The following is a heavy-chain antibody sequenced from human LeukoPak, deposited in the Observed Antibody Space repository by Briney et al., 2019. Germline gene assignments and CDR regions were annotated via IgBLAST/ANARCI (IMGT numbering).Heavy chain of an antibody. CDR2: INPSGGST. J-gene: IGHJ4*02. CDR1: EYTFTSYY. D-gene: IGHD6-13*01. V-gene: IGHV1-46*01. CDR3: ARSIAAAGSFDY. Sequence: ASVKVSCKASEYTFTSYYMHWVRQAPGQGLEWMGIINPSGGSTSYAQKFQGRVTMTRDTSTSTVYMELSSLRYEDTAVYYCARSIAAAGSFDYWGQGTLVTVSS.